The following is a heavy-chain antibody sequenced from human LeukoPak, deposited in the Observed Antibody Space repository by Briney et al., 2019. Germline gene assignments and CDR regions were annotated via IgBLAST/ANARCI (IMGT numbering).Heavy chain of an antibody. D-gene: IGHD5-18*01. V-gene: IGHV5-51*01. Sequence: GESLKISCKGSGYSFTSYWFGWVRQMPGKGLEWMGIIYPVDSDTRYRPSFQRQVTISADKSISTAYLQWSSLKASDTAMYYCARHPIQLGAFDYWGQGTLVTVSS. J-gene: IGHJ4*02. CDR1: GYSFTSYW. CDR2: IYPVDSDT. CDR3: ARHPIQLGAFDY.